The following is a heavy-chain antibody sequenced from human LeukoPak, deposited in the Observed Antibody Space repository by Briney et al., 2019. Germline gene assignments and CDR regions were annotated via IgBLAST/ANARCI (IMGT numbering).Heavy chain of an antibody. CDR3: ARANGDYSWSGGMDV. J-gene: IGHJ6*02. CDR1: GGTFSSYA. D-gene: IGHD4-17*01. V-gene: IGHV1-69*13. Sequence: SVTVSFKASGGTFSSYAISWVRQAPGQGLEWMGGIIPIFGTANYAQKFQGRVTITADESTSTAYMELSSLRSEDTAVYYCARANGDYSWSGGMDVWGQGTTVTVS. CDR2: IIPIFGTA.